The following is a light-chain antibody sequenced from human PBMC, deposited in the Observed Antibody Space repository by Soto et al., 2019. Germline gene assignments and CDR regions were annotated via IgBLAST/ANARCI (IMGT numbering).Light chain of an antibody. CDR1: GRDVGGYNY. Sequence: QSVLTQPASVSGSPGQSITISCTGTGRDVGGYNYVSWYQKNPGKAPKLMIYDVTNRPSGVSDRFSGSKSGNTASLTISGLQAEDEADYYCSSYSSSTTLDVFGTGTKVTVL. CDR2: DVT. CDR3: SSYSSSTTLDV. J-gene: IGLJ1*01. V-gene: IGLV2-14*03.